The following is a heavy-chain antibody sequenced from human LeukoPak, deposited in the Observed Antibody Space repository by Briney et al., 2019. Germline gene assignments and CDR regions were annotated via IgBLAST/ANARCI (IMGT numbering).Heavy chain of an antibody. CDR3: ARGLRYIVATIRAYYFDY. CDR2: IYTSGST. Sequence: PSETLSLTCTVSGGSISSYYWSWIRQPAGKGLEWIGRIYTSGSTNYNPSLKSRVTISVDTSKNQFSLKLSSVTAADTAVYYCARGLRYIVATIRAYYFDYWGQGTLVTVSS. V-gene: IGHV4-4*07. D-gene: IGHD5-12*01. CDR1: GGSISSYY. J-gene: IGHJ4*02.